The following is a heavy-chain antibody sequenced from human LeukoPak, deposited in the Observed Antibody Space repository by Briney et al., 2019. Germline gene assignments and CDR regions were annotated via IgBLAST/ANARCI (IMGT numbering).Heavy chain of an antibody. CDR2: IYYSGST. J-gene: IGHJ5*02. Sequence: SSETLSLTCTVSGGSISSYYWSWIRQPPGKGLEWIGYIYYSGSTNYNPSLKSRVTISVDTSKNQFSLKLSSVTAADTAVYYCARGRGYCGSGSPRNWFDPWGQGTLVTVSS. D-gene: IGHD3-10*01. CDR1: GGSISSYY. CDR3: ARGRGYCGSGSPRNWFDP. V-gene: IGHV4-59*12.